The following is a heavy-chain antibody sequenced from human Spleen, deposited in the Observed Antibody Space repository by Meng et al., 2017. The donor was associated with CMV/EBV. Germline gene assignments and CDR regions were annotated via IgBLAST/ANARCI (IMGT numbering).Heavy chain of an antibody. Sequence: GESLKISCAASGSTFSSDWMHWVRQAPGKGLVWVSRIKSDGSSIIYADSVKDRFTISRDNAKNTLYVQMNSLRAEDTAVYYCARDWRTYWGQGTLVTVSS. V-gene: IGHV3-74*01. D-gene: IGHD1-1*01. CDR1: GSTFSSDW. CDR3: ARDWRTY. CDR2: IKSDGSSI. J-gene: IGHJ4*02.